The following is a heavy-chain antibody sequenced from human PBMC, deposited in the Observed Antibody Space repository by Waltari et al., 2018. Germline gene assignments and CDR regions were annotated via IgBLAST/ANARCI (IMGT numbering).Heavy chain of an antibody. D-gene: IGHD3-22*01. Sequence: VHLVESGGRVVQPGASLRLSCAASGFPFKTYGIHWVRQAPGKGLEWVAAISYDGSNKYAADSVKGRFTISRDDSKNTVYLQMSSLKPEDTAVYYCAKDRVQWLTYGMDVWGQGTTVTVSS. CDR1: GFPFKTYG. J-gene: IGHJ6*02. CDR2: ISYDGSNK. V-gene: IGHV3-30*18. CDR3: AKDRVQWLTYGMDV.